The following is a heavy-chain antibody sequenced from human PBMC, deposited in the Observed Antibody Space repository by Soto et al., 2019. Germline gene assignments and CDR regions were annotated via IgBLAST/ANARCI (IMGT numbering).Heavy chain of an antibody. V-gene: IGHV3-74*01. CDR3: ARQEIRDFWXXXYYYYGMDV. J-gene: IGHJ6*02. D-gene: IGHD3-3*01. CDR1: GFTFSSYW. CDR2: INSDGSST. Sequence: EVQLVESGGGLVQPGGSLRLSCAASGFTFSSYWMHWVRQAPGKGLVWVSRINSDGSSTSYADSVKGRFTISRDNAKNTLYLQMNSLRAEDTAVYYCARQEIRDFWXXXYYYYGMDVWGQGTTVTVSS.